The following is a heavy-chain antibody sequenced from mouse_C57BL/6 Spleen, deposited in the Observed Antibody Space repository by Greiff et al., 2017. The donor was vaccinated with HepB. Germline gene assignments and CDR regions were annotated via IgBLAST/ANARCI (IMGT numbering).Heavy chain of an antibody. Sequence: VQLQQSGAELVRPGTSVKVSCKASGYALTNYLIEWVKQRPGQGLEWIGVINPGSGGTNYNEKFKGKATLTADKSSSTAYMQLSSLTSEDSAVYFCARKGGSYWYFDVWGTGTTVTVSS. CDR3: ARKGGSYWYFDV. CDR1: GYALTNYL. CDR2: INPGSGGT. V-gene: IGHV1-54*01. J-gene: IGHJ1*03. D-gene: IGHD6-1*01.